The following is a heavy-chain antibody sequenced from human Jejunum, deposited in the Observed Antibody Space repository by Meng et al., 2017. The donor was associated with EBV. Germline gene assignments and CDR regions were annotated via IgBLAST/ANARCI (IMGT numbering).Heavy chain of an antibody. V-gene: IGHV2-5*01. D-gene: IGHD1-1*01. Sequence: QTTLKGVAPTRVKPHQTLPRSCTLSGCLLDIDGVGVGGIRPPPGKALEWLALIYWNDDKQYSPSLKRRLTITKDTSKNQVVLTMTNMDPVDTGTYYCAHRRLEEGSVTTGFDYWGQGALVTVSS. J-gene: IGHJ4*02. CDR2: IYWNDDK. CDR1: GCLLDIDGVG. CDR3: AHRRLEEGSVTTGFDY.